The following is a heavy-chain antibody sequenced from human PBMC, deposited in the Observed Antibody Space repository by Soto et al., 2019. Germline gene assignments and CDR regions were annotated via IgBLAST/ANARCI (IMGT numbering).Heavy chain of an antibody. CDR3: AKSKGDY. CDR1: GGSISSYY. V-gene: IGHV4-59*08. CDR2: IYSSGST. Sequence: SETLSLTCTVSGGSISSYYWSWIRQPPGKGLEYIGYIYSSGSTSYNPSLKSRVTISIDTSKNQFSLKLSSVTAADTAVYYCAKSKGDYWGQGTLVTVSS. J-gene: IGHJ4*02.